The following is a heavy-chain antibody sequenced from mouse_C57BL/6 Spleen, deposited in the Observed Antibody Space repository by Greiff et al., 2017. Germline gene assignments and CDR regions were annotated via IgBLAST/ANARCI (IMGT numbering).Heavy chain of an antibody. CDR3: TRSSGYDGFAY. J-gene: IGHJ3*01. CDR2: IDPETGGT. V-gene: IGHV1-15*01. Sequence: QVQLQQSGAELVRPGASVTLSCKASGYTFTDYEMHWVKQTPVHGLEWIGAIDPETGGTAYNQKFKGKAILTADKSSSTAYMELRSLTSEDSAVYYCTRSSGYDGFAYWGQGTLVTVSA. D-gene: IGHD2-2*01. CDR1: GYTFTDYE.